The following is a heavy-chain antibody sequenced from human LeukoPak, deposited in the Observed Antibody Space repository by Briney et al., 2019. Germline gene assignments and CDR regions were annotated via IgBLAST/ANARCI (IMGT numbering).Heavy chain of an antibody. V-gene: IGHV3-30-3*01. CDR1: GFTFSSYA. CDR3: ARLRGRDY. J-gene: IGHJ4*02. CDR2: ISYDGSNK. Sequence: TGGSLRLSCAASGFTFSSYAMHWVRQAPGKGLEWVAVISYDGSNKYYADSVKGRFTISRDNSKNTLYLQMNSLRAEDTAVYYCARLRGRDYWGQGTLVTVSS.